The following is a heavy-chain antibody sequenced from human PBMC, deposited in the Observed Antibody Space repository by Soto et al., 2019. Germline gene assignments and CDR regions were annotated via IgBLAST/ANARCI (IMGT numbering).Heavy chain of an antibody. CDR3: ARGGSVTIAAAGYFDY. V-gene: IGHV1-2*04. CDR1: GYTFTGYY. CDR2: INPNSGGT. J-gene: IGHJ4*02. D-gene: IGHD6-13*01. Sequence: GASVKVSCKASGYTFTGYYMHWVRQAPGQGLEWMGWINPNSGGTNYAQKFQGWVTMTRDTSISTAYMELSRLRSDDTAVYYCARGGSVTIAAAGYFDYWGQGTLVTVS.